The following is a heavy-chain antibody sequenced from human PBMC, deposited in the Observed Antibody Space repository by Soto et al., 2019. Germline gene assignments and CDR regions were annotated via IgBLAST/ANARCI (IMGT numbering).Heavy chain of an antibody. D-gene: IGHD3-22*01. CDR1: GGSISSGGYS. J-gene: IGHJ4*02. CDR3: ARGDYDSSGYYYVFDY. CDR2: INHIGST. V-gene: IGHV4-34*01. Sequence: PSETLSLTCAVSGGSISSGGYSWSWIRQPPGKGLEWIGEINHIGSTNYIPSLKSRVTISVDTSKNQFSLKLSSVTAADTAVYYCARGDYDSSGYYYVFDYWGQGTLVTVSS.